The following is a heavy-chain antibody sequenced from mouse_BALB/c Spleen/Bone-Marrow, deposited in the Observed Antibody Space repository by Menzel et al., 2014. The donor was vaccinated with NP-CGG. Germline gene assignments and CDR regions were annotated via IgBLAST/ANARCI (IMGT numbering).Heavy chain of an antibody. CDR3: ASRTAVVDAFDY. V-gene: IGHV14-3*02. CDR2: IDPANGNT. D-gene: IGHD1-1*01. CDR1: GFNIKDNY. Sequence: VQLKESGADFVKPGASVQLSCTASGFNIKDNYMHWVKQRPEQGLEWIGRIDPANGNTKYDPKFQGKATITADTSTNTAYLQLSSLTSDVTAVYYCASRTAVVDAFDYWGQGTSVTVSS. J-gene: IGHJ4*01.